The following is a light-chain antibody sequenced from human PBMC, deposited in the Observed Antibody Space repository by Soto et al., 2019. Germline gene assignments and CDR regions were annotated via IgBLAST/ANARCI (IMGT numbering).Light chain of an antibody. J-gene: IGKJ4*01. V-gene: IGKV3-20*01. Sequence: EIVMTQSPATLSVYPGERATLSCRASQSITSSLAWYQQKPGQAPRLLIYGASTRATGIPDRFSGSGSGTDFTLTISRLEPEDFAVYYCQQYSSSPLTFGGGTKVDIK. CDR3: QQYSSSPLT. CDR1: QSITSS. CDR2: GAS.